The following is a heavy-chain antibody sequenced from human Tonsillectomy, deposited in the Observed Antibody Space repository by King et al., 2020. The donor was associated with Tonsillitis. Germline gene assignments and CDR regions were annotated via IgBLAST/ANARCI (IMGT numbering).Heavy chain of an antibody. V-gene: IGHV3-30*18. Sequence: QLVQSGGGVVQPGRSLRVSCTTSGFTFSNYGMHWVRQAPDKGLEWVAFISYDESNKYYADSVKGRFTISRDNSKNTLYLQMNSLRAEDTAAYYCAKDTYYFDTSGFSVGADAFDVWGQGTMVTVSS. CDR2: ISYDESNK. J-gene: IGHJ3*01. CDR3: AKDTYYFDTSGFSVGADAFDV. D-gene: IGHD3-22*01. CDR1: GFTFSNYG.